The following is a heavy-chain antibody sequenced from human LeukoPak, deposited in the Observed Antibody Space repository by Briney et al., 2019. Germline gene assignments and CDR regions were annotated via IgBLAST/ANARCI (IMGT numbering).Heavy chain of an antibody. CDR1: GFTFSSYS. V-gene: IGHV3-21*01. D-gene: IGHD2-2*01. Sequence: GGSLRLSCAASGFTFSSYSMNWVRQAPGKGLEWVSSISSSSSYIYYADSVKGRFTISRDNAKNSLYLQMNSLRAEDTAVYYCVKEGAMITKGAFDIWGQGTMVTVSS. J-gene: IGHJ3*02. CDR2: ISSSSSYI. CDR3: VKEGAMITKGAFDI.